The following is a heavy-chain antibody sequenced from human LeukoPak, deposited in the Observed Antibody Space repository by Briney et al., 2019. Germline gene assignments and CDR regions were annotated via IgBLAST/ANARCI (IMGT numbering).Heavy chain of an antibody. CDR1: GFSFSDYY. D-gene: IGHD3-3*01. Sequence: TGGSLRLSCVASGFSFSDYYMSWNRQAPGKGLEWVSYIGSTIYYADSVKGRFTISRDNSKNTLYLQMNSLRAEDTAVYYCARGPQGVVISFAFFDYWGQGTLVTVSS. V-gene: IGHV3-11*04. CDR2: IGSTI. J-gene: IGHJ4*02. CDR3: ARGPQGVVISFAFFDY.